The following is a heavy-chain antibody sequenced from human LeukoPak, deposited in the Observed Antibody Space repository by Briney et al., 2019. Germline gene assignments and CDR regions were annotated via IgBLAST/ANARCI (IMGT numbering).Heavy chain of an antibody. V-gene: IGHV3-20*04. CDR1: GFTFDDYG. CDR2: IVRDGGGT. J-gene: IGHJ4*02. CDR3: VRGFRGGPFDY. D-gene: IGHD3-10*01. Sequence: RTGGSLRLSCVASGFTFDDYGMSWVRQVPGKGLEWVSGIVRDGGGTGYADSVKVRVTISRENAENSLYLQMNSLRADDTALYYCVRGFRGGPFDYWGQGTLVTVSS.